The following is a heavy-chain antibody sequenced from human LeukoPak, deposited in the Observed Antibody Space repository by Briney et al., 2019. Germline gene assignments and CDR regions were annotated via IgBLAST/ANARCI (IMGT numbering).Heavy chain of an antibody. D-gene: IGHD5-18*01. V-gene: IGHV3-23*01. CDR2: ITGTGGST. J-gene: IGHJ3*02. CDR3: AKKGSWDTDAFDI. CDR1: GFTFSSYT. Sequence: GGSLRLSCAAPGFTFSSYTVSWVRQAPGKGLEWVSGITGTGGSTYYADSVKGRFTISRDNSKNTLYLQMNRLRAEDTAIYYCAKKGSWDTDAFDIWGQGTMVTVSS.